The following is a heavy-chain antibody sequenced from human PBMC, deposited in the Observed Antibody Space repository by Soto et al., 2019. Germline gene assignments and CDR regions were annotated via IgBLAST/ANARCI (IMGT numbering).Heavy chain of an antibody. V-gene: IGHV3-73*01. J-gene: IGHJ4*02. CDR1: GFTFGASN. CDR3: SRDDSDGFFN. CDR2: IGSKGETYAT. D-gene: IGHD1-1*01. Sequence: HPGGSLRLSCAASGFTFGASNLQWVRQASGKGLEWLGRIGSKGETYATTYAASVKGRFTISRDDSKKTAYLQMNNLESEDTAVYYCSRDDSDGFFNWGRGP.